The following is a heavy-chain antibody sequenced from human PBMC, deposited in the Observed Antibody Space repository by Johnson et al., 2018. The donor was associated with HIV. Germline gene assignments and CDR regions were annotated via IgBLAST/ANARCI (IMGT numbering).Heavy chain of an antibody. Sequence: VQVVESGGGLVQPGGSLRLSCAASGFTSSSYWMHWIRQTPGKGLAWVSRIKGDGSSTAYADSVKGRFTISRDNAMQTLYLKMNNLRVEDTAVYYCAREGIYCSGGNCYVAAFDIWAQGTKVTVSS. V-gene: IGHV3-74*03. CDR3: AREGIYCSGGNCYVAAFDI. CDR1: GFTSSSYW. D-gene: IGHD2-15*01. CDR2: IKGDGSST. J-gene: IGHJ3*02.